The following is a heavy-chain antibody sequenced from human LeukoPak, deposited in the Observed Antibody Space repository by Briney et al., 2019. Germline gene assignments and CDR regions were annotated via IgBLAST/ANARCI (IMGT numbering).Heavy chain of an antibody. D-gene: IGHD5-18*01. V-gene: IGHV3-66*01. CDR2: IYSGGST. CDR3: TRESTRGYSYSTNQYFQH. J-gene: IGHJ1*01. CDR1: GFTVSSNY. Sequence: GGSLRPSCAASGFTVSSNYMSWVRQAPGPGLEWVSVIYSGGSTYYADSVKGRCTISRDNSKNTLYLQMNSLRAEDTAVYYCTRESTRGYSYSTNQYFQHWGQGTLVTVSS.